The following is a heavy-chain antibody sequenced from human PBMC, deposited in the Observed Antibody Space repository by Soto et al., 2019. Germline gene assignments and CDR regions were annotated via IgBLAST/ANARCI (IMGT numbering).Heavy chain of an antibody. D-gene: IGHD6-13*01. CDR3: ARHPERIAEIGWFDP. V-gene: IGHV3-48*01. Sequence: EVQLVESGGGLVQPGGSLRLSCAASGFTFSSYSMNWVRQAPGKGLEWVSYISSSGSTIYYADSVKGRFTISRDKAKNSLYLQMNSLRAEDTAVYYCARHPERIAEIGWFDPWGQGTLVTVSS. CDR2: ISSSGSTI. CDR1: GFTFSSYS. J-gene: IGHJ5*02.